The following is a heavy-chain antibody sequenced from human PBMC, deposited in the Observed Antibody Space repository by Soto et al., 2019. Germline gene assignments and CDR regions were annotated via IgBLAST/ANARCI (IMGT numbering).Heavy chain of an antibody. CDR1: GFTFSSYA. CDR2: ISGSGGST. D-gene: IGHD2-15*01. J-gene: IGHJ6*03. CDR3: AKPYCSGGSCYGGSYYYYMDV. Sequence: GGSLRLSCAASGFTFSSYAMSWVRQAPGKGLEWVSAISGSGGSTYYADSVKGRFTISRDNSKNTLYLQMNSLRAEDTAVYYCAKPYCSGGSCYGGSYYYYMDVWGKGTTVTVSS. V-gene: IGHV3-23*01.